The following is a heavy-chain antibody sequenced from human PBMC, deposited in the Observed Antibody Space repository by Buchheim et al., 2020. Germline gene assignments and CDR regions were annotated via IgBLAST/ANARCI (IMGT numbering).Heavy chain of an antibody. V-gene: IGHV3-72*01. J-gene: IGHJ4*02. CDR2: TGNKANYYST. CDR3: ARGYYDSSGAQGMEY. D-gene: IGHD3-22*01. CDR1: GFNFSDLY. Sequence: EVQLVESGGGLVQPGGSLRLSCAASGFNFSDLYMDWVRQVPGKGLEWVGRTGNKANYYSTQYAASVKGRFTISRDDSMNSVFLQMNSLKSEDAGVYYCARGYYDSSGAQGMEYWGQGAL.